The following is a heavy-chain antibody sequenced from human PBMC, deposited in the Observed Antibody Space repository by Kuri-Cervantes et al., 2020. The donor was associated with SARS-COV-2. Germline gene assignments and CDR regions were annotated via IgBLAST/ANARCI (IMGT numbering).Heavy chain of an antibody. J-gene: IGHJ4*02. D-gene: IGHD1-1*01. Sequence: GGSLRLSCAASGFTVSSNYMSWVRQAPGKGLEWVSVIYSGGSTYYADPVKDRFTISRDNSKNTLYLQMNSLRAEDTAVYYCARDLGTIQGRDYWGQGTLVTVSS. CDR2: IYSGGST. CDR3: ARDLGTIQGRDY. V-gene: IGHV3-66*02. CDR1: GFTVSSNY.